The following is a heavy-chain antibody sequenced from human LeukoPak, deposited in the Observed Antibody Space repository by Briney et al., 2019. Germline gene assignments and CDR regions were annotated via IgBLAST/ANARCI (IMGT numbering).Heavy chain of an antibody. CDR3: AVAVQHGDNSDAFDI. Sequence: SETLPLACTVSGGSISSGDYYWSWIRQPPGKGLEWIGYIYYSGSTYYNPSLKSRVTISVDTSKNQFSLKLSSVTAADTAVYYCAVAVQHGDNSDAFDIWGQGTMVTVSS. CDR1: GGSISSGDYY. J-gene: IGHJ3*02. D-gene: IGHD4-23*01. V-gene: IGHV4-30-4*01. CDR2: IYYSGST.